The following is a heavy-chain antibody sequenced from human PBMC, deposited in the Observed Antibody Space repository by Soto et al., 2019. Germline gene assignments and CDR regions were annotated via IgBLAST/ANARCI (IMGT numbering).Heavy chain of an antibody. D-gene: IGHD6-19*01. CDR2: IYYSGST. Sequence: SETLSLTCTVSGGSISSSSYYWGWIRQPPGKGLEWIGSIYYSGSTYYNPSLKSRVTISVDTSKNQFSLKLSSVTAADTAVYYCARHLPSSGWGYYYYGMDVWGQGTTVTVSS. V-gene: IGHV4-39*01. J-gene: IGHJ6*02. CDR1: GGSISSSSYY. CDR3: ARHLPSSGWGYYYYGMDV.